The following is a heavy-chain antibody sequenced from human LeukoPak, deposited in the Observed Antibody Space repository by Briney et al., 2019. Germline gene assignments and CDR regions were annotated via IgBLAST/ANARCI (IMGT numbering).Heavy chain of an antibody. CDR2: VYYSGST. CDR1: GVSISSNNW. V-gene: IGHV4-4*02. Sequence: SETLSLTCAVSGVSISSNNWWSWVRQPPGEGLEWIGNVYYSGSTYYNPCLKSRVTISVDTSKNQFSLKLSSVTAADTAVYYCGTMWAFGGVRDYWGQGTLVTVSS. J-gene: IGHJ4*02. CDR3: GTMWAFGGVRDY. D-gene: IGHD3-16*01.